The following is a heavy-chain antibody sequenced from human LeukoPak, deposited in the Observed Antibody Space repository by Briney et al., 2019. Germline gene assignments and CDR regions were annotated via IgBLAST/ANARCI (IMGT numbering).Heavy chain of an antibody. V-gene: IGHV3-23*01. CDR1: GFTFSSYG. Sequence: PGGSLRLSCAASGFTFSSYGMHWVRQAPGKGLEWVSAITTSGGTTYYADSVKGRFTISRDNSENTLYLQMNSLRADDTAVFYCAKFKALAGMRYFDYWGQGTLVTVSS. D-gene: IGHD6-19*01. CDR2: ITTSGGTT. CDR3: AKFKALAGMRYFDY. J-gene: IGHJ4*02.